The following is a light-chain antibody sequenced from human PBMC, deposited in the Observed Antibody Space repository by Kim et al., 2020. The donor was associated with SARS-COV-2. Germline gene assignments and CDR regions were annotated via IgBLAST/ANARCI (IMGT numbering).Light chain of an antibody. J-gene: IGLJ3*02. CDR3: QVWDSSTAV. Sequence: SVALGQTARITCGGNNIEGKNVHWYQQMPGQAPKLVIYRDTNRPSGIPERFSGSNSGNTATLTISRAQAGDEADYYCQVWDSSTAVFGGGTQLTVL. CDR1: NIEGKN. CDR2: RDT. V-gene: IGLV3-9*01.